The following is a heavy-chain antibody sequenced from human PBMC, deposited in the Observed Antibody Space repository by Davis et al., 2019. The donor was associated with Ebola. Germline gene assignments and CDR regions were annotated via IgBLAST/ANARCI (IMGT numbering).Heavy chain of an antibody. CDR3: AKGGRILVTTRDYFDY. J-gene: IGHJ4*02. CDR2: IKQDGSEK. CDR1: GFTFSSYW. Sequence: PGGSLRLSCAASGFTFSSYWMSWVRQAPGKGLEWVANIKQDGSEKYYVDSVKGRFTISRDNAKNSLYLQMNSLRAEDTALYYCAKGGRILVTTRDYFDYWGQGTLVTVSS. V-gene: IGHV3-7*03. D-gene: IGHD4-17*01.